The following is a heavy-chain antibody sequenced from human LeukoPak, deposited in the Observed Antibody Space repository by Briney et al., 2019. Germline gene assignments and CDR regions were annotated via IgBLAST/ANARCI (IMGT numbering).Heavy chain of an antibody. V-gene: IGHV1-69*04. CDR2: IIPILGIA. D-gene: IGHD3-22*01. J-gene: IGHJ4*02. CDR3: ARVPYYYDSSGYYPTGY. Sequence: WASVKVSCKASGGTFSSYAISWVRQAPGQGLEWMGRIIPILGIANYAQKFQDRVTITADKSTSTAYMELSSLRSEDTAVYYCARVPYYYDSSGYYPTGYWGQGTLVTVSS. CDR1: GGTFSSYA.